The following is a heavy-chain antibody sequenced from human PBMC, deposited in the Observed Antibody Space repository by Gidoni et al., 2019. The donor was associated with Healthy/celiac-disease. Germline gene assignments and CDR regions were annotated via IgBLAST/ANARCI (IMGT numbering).Heavy chain of an antibody. CDR2: IYYSGST. D-gene: IGHD4-17*01. V-gene: IGHV4-39*07. CDR1: GGSISSSSYY. J-gene: IGHJ6*02. Sequence: QLQLQESGPGLVKPSETLSLTCTVSGGSISSSSYYWGWIRQPPGKGLEWIGSIYYSGSTYYNPSLKSRVTISVDTSKNQFSLKLSSVTAADTAVYYCARARIDYGGNWGVYYYYGMDVWGQGTTVTVSS. CDR3: ARARIDYGGNWGVYYYYGMDV.